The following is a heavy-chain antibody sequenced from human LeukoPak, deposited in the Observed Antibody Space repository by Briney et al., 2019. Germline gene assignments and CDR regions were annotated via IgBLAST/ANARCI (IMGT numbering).Heavy chain of an antibody. J-gene: IGHJ4*02. CDR2: IKNDGSST. D-gene: IGHD4-17*01. CDR3: ARRGGDYFDY. Sequence: PGGSLRLSCAASGFTFSSYWMHWVRQVPGKGLVWVSRIKNDGSSTSYADSEKGRFTISRDKAKNTLYLQMNSLRAEDTAVYSCARRGGDYFDYWGQGTLVTVSS. V-gene: IGHV3-74*01. CDR1: GFTFSSYW.